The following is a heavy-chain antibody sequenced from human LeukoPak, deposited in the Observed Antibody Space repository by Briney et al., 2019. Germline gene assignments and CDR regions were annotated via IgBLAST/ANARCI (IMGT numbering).Heavy chain of an antibody. CDR1: GYTFTSYY. D-gene: IGHD3-22*01. CDR2: INPSGGST. Sequence: GASVTVSCKASGYTFTSYYMHWVRQAPGQGLEWMGIINPSGGSTSYAQKFQGRVTMTRDTSTSTVYMELSSLRSEDTAVYYCARDPSGYYDSSGFNINYYFDYWGQGTLVTVSS. J-gene: IGHJ4*02. CDR3: ARDPSGYYDSSGFNINYYFDY. V-gene: IGHV1-46*01.